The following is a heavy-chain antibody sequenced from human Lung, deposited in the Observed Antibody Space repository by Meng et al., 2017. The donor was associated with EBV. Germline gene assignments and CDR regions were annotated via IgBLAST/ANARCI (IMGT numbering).Heavy chain of an antibody. V-gene: IGHV4-34*01. CDR3: ARSGSSGWIDY. CDR2: INHSGST. D-gene: IGHD6-19*01. J-gene: IGHJ4*02. CDR1: GGSFSGYY. Sequence: QVQLQHGGAGLLKPSGTLSLTCAVYGGSFSGYYWSWIRQPPGKGLEWIGEINHSGSTNYNPSLKSRVTISVDTSKNQFSLKLSSVTAADTAVYYCARSGSSGWIDYWGQGTLVTVFS.